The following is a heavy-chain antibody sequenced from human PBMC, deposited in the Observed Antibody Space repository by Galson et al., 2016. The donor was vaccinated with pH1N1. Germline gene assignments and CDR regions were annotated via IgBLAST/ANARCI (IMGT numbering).Heavy chain of an antibody. CDR1: GYRFTSYW. CDR3: ARQYDFGDYRGDAFDI. D-gene: IGHD4-17*01. CDR2: VNPGGSTI. Sequence: QSGAEVKKPGESPKISCKASGYRFTSYWIAWVRQVPGKGLEWVGIVNPGGSTIRYSPPFQGQVTISSDKSINTAYLQWISLKASDTATYYCARQYDFGDYRGDAFDIWGQGTMVIVSS. J-gene: IGHJ3*02. V-gene: IGHV5-51*03.